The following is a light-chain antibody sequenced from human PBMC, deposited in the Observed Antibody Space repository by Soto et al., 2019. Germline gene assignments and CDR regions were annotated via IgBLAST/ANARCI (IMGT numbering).Light chain of an antibody. CDR2: EGT. Sequence: QSVLTQPASVSGSPGQSITISCARTSSDVGTYNLVSWYQQHPGKAPKLMIYEGTKRPSGVSNRFSGSKSGNTASLTISGLHEEDEDNYYCCSSGRSSTFVFGGGTKLTVL. J-gene: IGLJ2*01. CDR3: CSSGRSSTFV. CDR1: SSDVGTYNL. V-gene: IGLV2-23*03.